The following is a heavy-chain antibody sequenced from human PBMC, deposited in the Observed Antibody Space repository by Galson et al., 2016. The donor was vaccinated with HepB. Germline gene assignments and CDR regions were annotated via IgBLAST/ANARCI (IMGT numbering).Heavy chain of an antibody. J-gene: IGHJ5*02. V-gene: IGHV1-3*01. CDR2: INDGNSDT. CDR1: GNTSSIYS. CDR3: ATTGYCSGGSCYRGWFDP. Sequence: SVKVSCKASGNTSSIYSMHWVRQAPGQRLEWMGWINDGNSDTKYSQQFQGRVTFTRVTSASTAYLELSNLTSEDTAVYYCATTGYCSGGSCYRGWFDPWGQGTLVTVSS. D-gene: IGHD2-15*01.